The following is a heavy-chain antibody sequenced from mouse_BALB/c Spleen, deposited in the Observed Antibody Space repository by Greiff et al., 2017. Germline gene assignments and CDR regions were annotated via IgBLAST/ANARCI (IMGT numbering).Heavy chain of an antibody. V-gene: IGHV3-2*02. Sequence: ESGPGLVKPSQSLSLTCTVTGYSITSDYAWNWIRQFPGNKLEWMGYISYSGSTSYNPSLKSRISITRDTSKNQFFLQLNSVTTEDTATYYCASGDGNYPSWFAYWGQGTLVTVSA. J-gene: IGHJ3*01. CDR2: ISYSGST. D-gene: IGHD2-1*01. CDR1: GYSITSDYA. CDR3: ASGDGNYPSWFAY.